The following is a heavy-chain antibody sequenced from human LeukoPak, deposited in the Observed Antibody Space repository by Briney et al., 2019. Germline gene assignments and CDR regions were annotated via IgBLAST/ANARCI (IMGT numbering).Heavy chain of an antibody. D-gene: IGHD2-2*01. CDR3: ASVSPSSDIVIVSAPFDI. CDR2: INPNSGDT. V-gene: IGHV1-2*02. CDR1: GYSFTGHY. Sequence: ASVMVSCKASGYSFTGHYMHWVRQAPGQGLEWMGWINPNSGDTNSAQKFQGRVTMTRDTSISTAYMELSTLTSDDSAVYYCASVSPSSDIVIVSAPFDIWGQGTMVTVSS. J-gene: IGHJ3*02.